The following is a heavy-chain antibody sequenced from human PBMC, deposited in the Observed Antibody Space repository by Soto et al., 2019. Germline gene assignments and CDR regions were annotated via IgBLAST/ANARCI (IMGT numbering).Heavy chain of an antibody. D-gene: IGHD1-26*01. CDR1: CYTFASYG. J-gene: IGHJ4*02. V-gene: IGHV1-18*04. CDR3: ARGIVGAPNFDY. Sequence: GSVKVSCKASCYTFASYGTSWVRQAPGQGLEWMGWISAYNGNRHVAQKFQGRITMTTDTSTGTAYMELRSLRSDDTAVYYCARGIVGAPNFDYWGQGTLVTVSS. CDR2: ISAYNGNR.